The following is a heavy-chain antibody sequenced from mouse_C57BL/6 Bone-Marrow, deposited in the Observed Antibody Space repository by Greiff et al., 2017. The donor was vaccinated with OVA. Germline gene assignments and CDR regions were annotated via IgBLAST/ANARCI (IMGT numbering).Heavy chain of an antibody. V-gene: IGHV5-17*01. J-gene: IGHJ2*01. CDR2: ISSGSSTI. CDR1: GFTFSDYG. CDR3: ARYGSSHY. D-gene: IGHD1-1*01. Sequence: VHLVESGGGFVKPGGSLKLSCAASGFTFSDYGMHWVRQAPEKGLEWVAYISSGSSTIYYADTVKGRFTISRDNAKNTLFLQMTSLRSEDTAMYYCARYGSSHYWGQGTTLTVSS.